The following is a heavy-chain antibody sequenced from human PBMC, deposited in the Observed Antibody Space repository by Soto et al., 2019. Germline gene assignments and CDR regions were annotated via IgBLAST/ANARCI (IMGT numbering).Heavy chain of an antibody. D-gene: IGHD1-26*01. V-gene: IGHV4-31*03. Sequence: SETLSLTCTVSGGSISSGIYYWSWIRQNPGKGLEWIGHIYYSGSTYHNPSLKSRVSISVDTSKNQFSLKLTSVTAADTAVYYCARVARGRVVGATPPCFDYWGQGTLVTVSS. CDR2: IYYSGST. CDR3: ARVARGRVVGATPPCFDY. CDR1: GGSISSGIYY. J-gene: IGHJ4*02.